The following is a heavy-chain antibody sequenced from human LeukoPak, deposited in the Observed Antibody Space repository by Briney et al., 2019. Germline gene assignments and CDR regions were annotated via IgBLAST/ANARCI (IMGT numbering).Heavy chain of an antibody. V-gene: IGHV1-69*13. Sequence: ASVKVSCKASGGTFSSYAISWVQQAPGQGLEWMGGIIPIFGTANYAQKFQGRVTITADESTSTAYMELSSLRSEDTAVYYCARDGGPLGYCSSTSCYNYWFDPWGQGTLVTVSP. J-gene: IGHJ5*02. D-gene: IGHD2-2*02. CDR1: GGTFSSYA. CDR2: IIPIFGTA. CDR3: ARDGGPLGYCSSTSCYNYWFDP.